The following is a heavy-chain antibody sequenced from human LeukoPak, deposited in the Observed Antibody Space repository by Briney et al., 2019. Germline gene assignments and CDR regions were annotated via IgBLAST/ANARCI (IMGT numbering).Heavy chain of an antibody. V-gene: IGHV1-46*01. Sequence: ASVKVSCKASGYTFTGYYMHWVRQAPGQGLEWMGIINPSGGSTSYAQKFQGRVTMTRDMSTSTVYMELSSLRSEDTAVYYCARAQVRGVIAYWGQGTLVTVSS. CDR3: ARAQVRGVIAY. CDR1: GYTFTGYY. D-gene: IGHD3-10*01. J-gene: IGHJ4*02. CDR2: INPSGGST.